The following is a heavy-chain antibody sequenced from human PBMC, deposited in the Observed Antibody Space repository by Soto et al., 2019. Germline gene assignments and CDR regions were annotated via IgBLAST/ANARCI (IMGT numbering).Heavy chain of an antibody. CDR1: GGSMTSGDQY. V-gene: IGHV4-31*03. CDR3: AREFPPLQGTHIDV. D-gene: IGHD4-4*01. CDR2: INHRGSL. Sequence: SETLSLTYTVTGGSMTSGDQYWTWIRHRPGEGLEWFGYINHRGSLYYNPSLKSRVSMSVDTSKNQFSLNLSSVAAADTAVYYCAREFPPLQGTHIDVFGHGSTVTVSS. J-gene: IGHJ6*02.